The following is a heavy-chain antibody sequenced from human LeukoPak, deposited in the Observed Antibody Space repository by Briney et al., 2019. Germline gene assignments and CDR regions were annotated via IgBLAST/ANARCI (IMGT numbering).Heavy chain of an antibody. Sequence: SQTLSLTCAISGDSVSSNSAAWNWIMQSPSRGLEWLGRTYYRSKLYNDYAVSVKSRITINPDTSKNQFSLQLNSVTPEDTAVYYCARDWGRIAVAGTGWFDPWGQGTLVTVSS. CDR2: TYYRSKLYN. J-gene: IGHJ5*02. D-gene: IGHD6-19*01. CDR3: ARDWGRIAVAGTGWFDP. V-gene: IGHV6-1*01. CDR1: GDSVSSNSAA.